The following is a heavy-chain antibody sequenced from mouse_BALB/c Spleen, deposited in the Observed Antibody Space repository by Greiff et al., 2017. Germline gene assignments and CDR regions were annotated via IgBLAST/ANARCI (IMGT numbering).Heavy chain of an antibody. CDR1: GFTFSDYY. CDR2: ISDGGSYT. D-gene: IGHD2-4*01. V-gene: IGHV5-4*02. J-gene: IGHJ3*01. Sequence: EVHLVESGGGLVKPGGSLKLSCAASGFTFSDYYMYWVRQTPEKRLEWVATISDGGSYTYYPDSVKGRFTISRDNAKNNLYLQMSSLKSEDTAMYYCARDGIYYDYGRFAYWGQGTLVTVSA. CDR3: ARDGIYYDYGRFAY.